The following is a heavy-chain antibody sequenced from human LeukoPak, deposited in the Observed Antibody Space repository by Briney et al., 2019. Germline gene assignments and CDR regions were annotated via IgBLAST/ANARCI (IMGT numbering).Heavy chain of an antibody. J-gene: IGHJ3*02. CDR3: ARDQTGDLFAI. CDR2: ISSSSSYI. Sequence: GGSLRLSCAASGFTFSSYSMKWVRQAPGKGLEWVSSISSSSSYIYYADSVKGRFTISRDNAKNSLYLQMNSLRAEDTAVYYCARDQTGDLFAIWGQGTMVTVSS. D-gene: IGHD1-1*01. CDR1: GFTFSSYS. V-gene: IGHV3-21*01.